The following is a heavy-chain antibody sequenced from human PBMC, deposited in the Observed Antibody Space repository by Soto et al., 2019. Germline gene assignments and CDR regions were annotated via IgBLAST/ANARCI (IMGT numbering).Heavy chain of an antibody. V-gene: IGHV3-64*02. CDR1: GFTFSTYA. D-gene: IGHD3-3*01. J-gene: IGHJ4*02. CDR2: ISSNGGST. Sequence: GGSLRLSCAASGFTFSTYAMNWVRQAPGKGLEYVSAISSNGGSTFYADSVEGRFTISRDNSKNTLYLQVGRLRVEDMAVYYCARSNHDFWSGYPQGFFDYWGQGALVTVSS. CDR3: ARSNHDFWSGYPQGFFDY.